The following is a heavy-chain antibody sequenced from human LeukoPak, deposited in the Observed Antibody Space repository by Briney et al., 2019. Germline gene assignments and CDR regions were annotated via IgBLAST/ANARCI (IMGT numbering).Heavy chain of an antibody. CDR3: ARLATAMVTSSWFAP. D-gene: IGHD5-18*01. Sequence: SETLSLTCTVSGCSISSSSYYWGWIRQPPGKGLEWIGSIYYSGSTYYNPSLKSRVTISVDTSKNQFSLKLSSVTAADTAVYYCARLATAMVTSSWFAPWGQGTLVTVSS. V-gene: IGHV4-39*01. CDR1: GCSISSSSYY. J-gene: IGHJ5*02. CDR2: IYYSGST.